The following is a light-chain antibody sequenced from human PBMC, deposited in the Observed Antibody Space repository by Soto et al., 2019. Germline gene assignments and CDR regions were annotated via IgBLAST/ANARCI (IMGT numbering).Light chain of an antibody. CDR1: QSVSSY. CDR3: QKYNSAPIT. Sequence: TQSPVTLSLSPWERATLSCRASQSVSSYSLAWYQQKPGKVPKLLIYGASNLQSGVPSRFSGSGSGTDFTLAISSLHPEDGATYYCQKYNSAPITFGQGTRLEIK. V-gene: IGKV1-27*01. CDR2: GAS. J-gene: IGKJ5*01.